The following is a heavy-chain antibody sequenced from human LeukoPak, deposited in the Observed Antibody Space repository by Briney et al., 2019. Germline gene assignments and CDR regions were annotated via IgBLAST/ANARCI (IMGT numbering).Heavy chain of an antibody. D-gene: IGHD6-19*01. CDR2: TYYSGST. CDR1: GGSISSYY. CDR3: ARHGPSGWCPIDY. Sequence: SETLSLTCTVSGGSISSYYWSWIRQPPGKGLEWIGYTYYSGSTNYNPSLKSRVTISVDTSKNQFSLKLSSVTAADTAVYYCARHGPSGWCPIDYWGQGTLVTVSS. J-gene: IGHJ4*02. V-gene: IGHV4-59*08.